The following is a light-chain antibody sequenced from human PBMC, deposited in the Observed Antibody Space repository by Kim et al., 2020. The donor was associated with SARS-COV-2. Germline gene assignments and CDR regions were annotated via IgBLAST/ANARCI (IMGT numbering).Light chain of an antibody. Sequence: QSITISCTGTSSDVGGYNYVSWYQQHPGKAPKLMIYDVSNRPSGVSNRFSGSKSGNTASLTISGLQAEDEADYYCSSYTSSSTPWVFGGGTQRPS. CDR2: DVS. J-gene: IGLJ3*02. V-gene: IGLV2-14*03. CDR3: SSYTSSSTPWV. CDR1: SSDVGGYNY.